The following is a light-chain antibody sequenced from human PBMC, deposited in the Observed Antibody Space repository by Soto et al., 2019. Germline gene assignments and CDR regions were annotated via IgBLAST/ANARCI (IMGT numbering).Light chain of an antibody. Sequence: QSVLNQPATVSGSPGQSIPISCTGTSSDVGSYNLVSWYQQHPGKAPKLMIYEGSKRPSGVSNRFSGSKSGNTASLTISGLQAEDEADYYCCSYAGSSTSLYVFGTGTKVTVL. CDR2: EGS. CDR3: CSYAGSSTSLYV. V-gene: IGLV2-23*01. J-gene: IGLJ1*01. CDR1: SSDVGSYNL.